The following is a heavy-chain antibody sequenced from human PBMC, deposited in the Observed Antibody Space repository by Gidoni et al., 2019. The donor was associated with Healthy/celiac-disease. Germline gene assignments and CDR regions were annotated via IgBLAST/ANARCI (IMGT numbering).Heavy chain of an antibody. V-gene: IGHV3-30-3*01. CDR3: ASTVTTSGSYFEH. D-gene: IGHD4-17*01. J-gene: IGHJ1*01. CDR2: ISYDGSNK. Sequence: PGKGLEWVAVISYDGSNKYYADSVKGRFTISRDNSKNTLYLQMNSLRAEDTAVYYCASTVTTSGSYFEHWGQGTLVTVSS.